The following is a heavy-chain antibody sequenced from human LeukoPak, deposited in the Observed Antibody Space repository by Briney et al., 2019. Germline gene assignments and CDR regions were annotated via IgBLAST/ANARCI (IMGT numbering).Heavy chain of an antibody. D-gene: IGHD1-1*01. Sequence: GGSLTLSCAASGITLSIHAMHWLRQAPGKGLEWVALISYDGRATYYADSVKGRFTISRDNAKDTLYLEMNSLKVDDTAVYHCARDLGQSTYNDPYYGMDVWGQGTTVAVSS. CDR3: ARDLGQSTYNDPYYGMDV. CDR1: GITLSIHA. CDR2: ISYDGRAT. J-gene: IGHJ6*02. V-gene: IGHV3-30*04.